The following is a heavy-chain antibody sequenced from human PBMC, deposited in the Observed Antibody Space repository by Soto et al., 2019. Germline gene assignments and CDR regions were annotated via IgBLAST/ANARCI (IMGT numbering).Heavy chain of an antibody. V-gene: IGHV3-21*01. D-gene: IGHD3-10*01. CDR3: ARDQDYYGSGSNWFDP. CDR2: ISSSSSYI. CDR1: GFTFSSYS. Sequence: EVQLVESGGGLVKPGGSLRLSCAASGFTFSSYSMNWVRQAPGKGLEWVSSISSSSSYIYYADSVKGRFTISRDNAKNSLYLQMNSLRAEDTAVYYCARDQDYYGSGSNWFDPWGQGTLVTVSS. J-gene: IGHJ5*02.